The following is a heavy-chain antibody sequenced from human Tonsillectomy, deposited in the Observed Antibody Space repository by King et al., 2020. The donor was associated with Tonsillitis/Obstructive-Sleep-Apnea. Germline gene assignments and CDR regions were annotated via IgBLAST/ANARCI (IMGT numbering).Heavy chain of an antibody. Sequence: VQLVESGVEVKKPGESLKISCKGSGYRFTNYWIGWVRQMPGKGLEWMGIIYPGDSDTRYSPSFQGQVTISADKSISTAYLQWSSLKASDTAMYYCARQICSSTSCFSSPSDYWGQGTLVTVSS. J-gene: IGHJ4*02. V-gene: IGHV5-51*01. CDR3: ARQICSSTSCFSSPSDY. CDR1: GYRFTNYW. CDR2: IYPGDSDT. D-gene: IGHD2-2*01.